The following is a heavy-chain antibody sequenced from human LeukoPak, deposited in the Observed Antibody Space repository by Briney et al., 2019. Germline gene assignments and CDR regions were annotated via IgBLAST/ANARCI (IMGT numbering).Heavy chain of an antibody. V-gene: IGHV1-69*05. CDR1: GYTLTSYG. CDR2: IIPIFGTA. CDR3: ARAQMGAYYYDSSGS. D-gene: IGHD3-22*01. J-gene: IGHJ4*02. Sequence: SVKVSCKASGYTLTSYGISWVRQAPGQGLEWMGGIIPIFGTANYAQKFQGRVTITTDESTSTAYMELSSLRSEDTAVYYCARAQMGAYYYDSSGSWGQGTLVTVSS.